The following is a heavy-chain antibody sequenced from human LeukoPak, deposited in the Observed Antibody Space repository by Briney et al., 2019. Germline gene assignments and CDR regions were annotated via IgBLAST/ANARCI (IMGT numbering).Heavy chain of an antibody. D-gene: IGHD5-24*01. J-gene: IGHJ5*02. CDR3: ARALEMATNWFDP. Sequence: ASVKVSCKASGGTFSSYAISWVRQAPGQGLEWMGGIIPIFGTANYAQKFQGRVTITTDESTSTAYMELSSLRSEDTAVYYCARALEMATNWFDPWGQGTLVTVSS. CDR1: GGTFSSYA. CDR2: IIPIFGTA. V-gene: IGHV1-69*05.